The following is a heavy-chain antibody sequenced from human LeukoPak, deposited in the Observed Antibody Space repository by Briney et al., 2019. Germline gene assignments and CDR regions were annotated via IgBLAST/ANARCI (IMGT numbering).Heavy chain of an antibody. V-gene: IGHV3-64*01. CDR1: GFTFRGYS. J-gene: IGHJ3*02. Sequence: PGGSLRLSCAASGFTFRGYSMHWVRQAPGKGLEYVSAISTDGDNTYYANSVKDRFTISRDNSKNTLFLQMGSLTADDMAIYYCARVGDDDAFDIWGQGTMVIVSS. CDR3: ARVGDDDAFDI. D-gene: IGHD1-1*01. CDR2: ISTDGDNT.